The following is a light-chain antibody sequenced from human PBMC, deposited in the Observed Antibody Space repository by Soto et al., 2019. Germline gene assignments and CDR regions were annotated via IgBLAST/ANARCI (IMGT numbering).Light chain of an antibody. J-gene: IGKJ5*01. CDR3: QQYNNWPPIT. CDR2: GAS. V-gene: IGKV3-15*01. Sequence: EIVMTQSPATLSVSPGDRATLSCRASQGVSSNLAWYQQKPGQAPSLLIYGASTRATGIPARFSGSGAGTEVTLTISSLQSEDFAVYYCQQYNNWPPITFGQGTRLEIK. CDR1: QGVSSN.